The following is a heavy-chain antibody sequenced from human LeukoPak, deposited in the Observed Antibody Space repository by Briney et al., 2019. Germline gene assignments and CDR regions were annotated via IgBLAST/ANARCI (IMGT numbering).Heavy chain of an antibody. Sequence: SETLSLTCTVSGDSISGGRGAYYWSWIRQHPDKGLEWIGYISFSGSTLYNPSLESRLTISIDTSKHQFSLNLRSVTAADTAVYYCARAPRGYSGYDFSYWFHPWGQGTLVTVSS. CDR2: ISFSGST. J-gene: IGHJ5*02. CDR1: GDSISGGRGAYY. D-gene: IGHD5-12*01. V-gene: IGHV4-31*03. CDR3: ARAPRGYSGYDFSYWFHP.